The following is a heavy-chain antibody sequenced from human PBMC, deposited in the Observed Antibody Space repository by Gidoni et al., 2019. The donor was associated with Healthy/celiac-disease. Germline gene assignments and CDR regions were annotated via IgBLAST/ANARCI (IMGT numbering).Heavy chain of an antibody. CDR2: IYYSGST. V-gene: IGHV4-59*08. CDR1: GGSISSYY. J-gene: IGHJ6*02. Sequence: QVQLQESGPGLVKPSETLSLTCTVSGGSISSYYWSWIRQPPGKGLEWIGYIYYSGSTNSNPSLKSRVTISVDTSKNQFSLKLSSVTAADTAVYYCATGYSSGWYSDCGMDVWGQGTTVTVSS. CDR3: ATGYSSGWYSDCGMDV. D-gene: IGHD6-19*01.